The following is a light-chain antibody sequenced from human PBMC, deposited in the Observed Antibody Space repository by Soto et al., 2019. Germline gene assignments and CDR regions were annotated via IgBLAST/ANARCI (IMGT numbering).Light chain of an antibody. V-gene: IGKV1-5*01. Sequence: DIQLTQSPSTLSASVGDRVTITCRASQSFGRWLAWYQQKPGKVPELLIYDTPILQSGVPSRFSGSGAGTEFTLTISRLQPDDFATYYRQQYNTYPLTFGGGTKVEIK. J-gene: IGKJ4*01. CDR3: QQYNTYPLT. CDR1: QSFGRW. CDR2: DTP.